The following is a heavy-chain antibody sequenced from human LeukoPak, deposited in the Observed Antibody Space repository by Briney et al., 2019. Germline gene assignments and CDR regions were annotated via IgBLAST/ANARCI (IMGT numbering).Heavy chain of an antibody. Sequence: GGSLRLSCAASGFTFSSYGMHWVRQAPGKGLAWVAFIRYDGSNEYYADSVKGRFTISRDNSKNTLYLQMNSLRAEDTAVYYCARSPRRLGYCSGGSCYSDFDYWGQGTLVTVSS. CDR2: IRYDGSNE. D-gene: IGHD2-15*01. CDR3: ARSPRRLGYCSGGSCYSDFDY. J-gene: IGHJ4*02. CDR1: GFTFSSYG. V-gene: IGHV3-30*02.